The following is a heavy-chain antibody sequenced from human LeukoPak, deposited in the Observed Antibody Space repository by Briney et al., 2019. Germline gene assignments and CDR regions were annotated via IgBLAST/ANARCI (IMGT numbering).Heavy chain of an antibody. Sequence: PGGSLRLSCVASGFTFSDYYMSWIRQAPGKGLEWVSYISSSGSTIYYADSVKGRFTISRDNAKNSLYLQMNSLRAEDTAVYYCARDRGSGSPAYFDYWGQGTLVTVSS. CDR1: GFTFSDYY. D-gene: IGHD1-26*01. CDR3: ARDRGSGSPAYFDY. J-gene: IGHJ4*02. V-gene: IGHV3-11*04. CDR2: ISSSGSTI.